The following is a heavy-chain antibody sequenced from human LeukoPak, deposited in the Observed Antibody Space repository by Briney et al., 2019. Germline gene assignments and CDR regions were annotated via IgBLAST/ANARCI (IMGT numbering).Heavy chain of an antibody. J-gene: IGHJ3*02. V-gene: IGHV3-21*01. CDR2: ISSSSTYI. D-gene: IGHD6-19*01. CDR1: GFTFGDYA. Sequence: PGGSLRLSCTASGFTFGDYAMSWVRQAPGKGLEWVSSISSSSTYIFYADSVRGRFTISRDNAKNSLYLQMNSLRADDTAVYYCARTVAGPLVDAFDIWGQGTMVTVSS. CDR3: ARTVAGPLVDAFDI.